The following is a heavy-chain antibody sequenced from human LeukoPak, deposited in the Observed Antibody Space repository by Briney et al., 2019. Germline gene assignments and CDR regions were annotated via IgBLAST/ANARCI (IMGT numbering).Heavy chain of an antibody. CDR2: ISYDGSNK. CDR3: AKAGGAARQH. D-gene: IGHD6-6*01. J-gene: IGHJ4*02. V-gene: IGHV3-30-3*01. CDR1: GFTFSSYA. Sequence: GGSLRLSCAASGFTFSSYAMHWVRQAPGKGLEWVAVISYDGSNKYYADSVKGRFTISRDNSKNTLYLQMNSLRAEDTAVYYCAKAGGAARQHWGQGTLVTVSS.